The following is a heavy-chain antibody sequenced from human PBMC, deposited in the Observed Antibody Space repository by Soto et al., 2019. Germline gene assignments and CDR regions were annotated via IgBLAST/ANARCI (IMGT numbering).Heavy chain of an antibody. J-gene: IGHJ3*02. CDR1: GFTFSRYG. Sequence: QEQLVESGGGVVQPGRSLRLSCAASGFTFSRYGMHWVRQAPGKGLEWVAVIPDDGTYQYYTDSVKDRFTISRDNSKGTLYLQMNYLRAEDTAVYYCVRDDDRDANGFDIW. D-gene: IGHD3-10*02. CDR2: IPDDGTYQ. V-gene: IGHV3-33*05. CDR3: VRDDDRDANGFDI.